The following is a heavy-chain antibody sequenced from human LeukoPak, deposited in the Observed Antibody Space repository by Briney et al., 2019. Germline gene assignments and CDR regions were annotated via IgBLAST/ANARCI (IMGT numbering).Heavy chain of an antibody. CDR3: AKPPYYGSGMWFDY. J-gene: IGHJ4*02. CDR1: GFTFSSYG. Sequence: PGRSLRLSCAASGFTFSSYGMHWVRQAPGKGLEWVAVISYDGSNKYYADSVKGRFTISRGNSKNTLYLQMNSLRAEDTAVYYCAKPPYYGSGMWFDYWGQGTLVTVSS. V-gene: IGHV3-30*18. CDR2: ISYDGSNK. D-gene: IGHD3-10*01.